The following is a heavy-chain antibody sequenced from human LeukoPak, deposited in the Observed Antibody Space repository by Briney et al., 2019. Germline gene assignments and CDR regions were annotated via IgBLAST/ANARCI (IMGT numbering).Heavy chain of an antibody. CDR3: ARRNSGWYLFDY. D-gene: IGHD6-19*01. CDR1: GGSISSSSYY. J-gene: IGHJ4*02. CDR2: IYYSGST. V-gene: IGHV4-39*01. Sequence: SETLSLTCTVSGGSISSSSYYWGWIRQPPGKGLEWIGSIYYSGSTYYNPSLKSRVTISVDTSKNQFSLKLSSVTAVDTAVYYFARRNSGWYLFDYWGQGTLVTVSS.